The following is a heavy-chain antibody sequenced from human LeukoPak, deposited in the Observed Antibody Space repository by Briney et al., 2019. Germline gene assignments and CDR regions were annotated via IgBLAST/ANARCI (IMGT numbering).Heavy chain of an antibody. J-gene: IGHJ6*03. V-gene: IGHV4-4*07. D-gene: IGHD6-19*01. CDR1: GGSISSYH. Sequence: SETLSLTCTVSGGSISSYHWSWIRQPAGKGLEWIGRIYTSGSTNYNPSLKSRVTISVDKSKNQFSLKLSSVTAADTAVYYCARDRGGAVAGYYYYYYMDVWGKGTTVTVSS. CDR3: ARDRGGAVAGYYYYYYMDV. CDR2: IYTSGST.